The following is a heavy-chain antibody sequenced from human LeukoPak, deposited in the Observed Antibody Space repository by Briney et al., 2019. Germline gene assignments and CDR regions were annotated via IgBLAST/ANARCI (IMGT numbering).Heavy chain of an antibody. CDR1: VYTFTSYG. CDR3: ARGTYDSSGYYSPGDY. V-gene: IGHV1-18*01. CDR2: ISAYIGNT. J-gene: IGHJ4*02. D-gene: IGHD3-22*01. Sequence: GSSVKVSSKASVYTFTSYGISWVRQAPGQGLEWMGWISAYIGNTSYAQKLQGRVTMTTDTSTSTAYMELRSLRSDDTAVYYCARGTYDSSGYYSPGDYWGQGTLVTVSS.